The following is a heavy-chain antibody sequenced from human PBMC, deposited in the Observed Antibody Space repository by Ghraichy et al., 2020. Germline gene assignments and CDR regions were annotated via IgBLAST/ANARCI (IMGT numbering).Heavy chain of an antibody. J-gene: IGHJ4*02. D-gene: IGHD3-3*01. CDR3: ARITWSGTFDY. V-gene: IGHV4-31*03. CDR1: GGSISSGGYY. CDR2: IYYSGST. Sequence: SQTLSLTCTVSGGSISSGGYYCSWIRQHPGKGLEWIGYIYYSGSTYYNPSLKSRVTISVDTSKNQFSLKLSSVTAADTAVYYCARITWSGTFDYWGQGTLVTVSS.